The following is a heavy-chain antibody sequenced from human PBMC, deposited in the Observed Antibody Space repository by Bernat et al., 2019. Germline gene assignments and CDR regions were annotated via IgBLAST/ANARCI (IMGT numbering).Heavy chain of an antibody. D-gene: IGHD2-15*01. J-gene: IGHJ4*02. V-gene: IGHV3-48*03. CDR2: IRSSGTII. CDR3: ARDRGYLGIT. CDR1: GFTFSSYE. Sequence: EVQLVESGGGLVQPGGSLRLSCAASGFTFSSYEMNWVRQAPGKGLEWVSYIRSSGTIIYYADSVKGRFTISRDNAKNSLYLQMNSLRAEDTAVYYCARDRGYLGITGGQGTLVTVSS.